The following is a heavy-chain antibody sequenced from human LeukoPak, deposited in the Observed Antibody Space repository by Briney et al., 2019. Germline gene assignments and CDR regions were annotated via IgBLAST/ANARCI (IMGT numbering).Heavy chain of an antibody. CDR2: ISAYNGNT. CDR3: ARSYYDSSGYYGDY. Sequence: GASVKVSCKASGYTFTSYDINWVRQATGQGLEWMGWISAYNGNTNYAQKLQGRVTMTTDTSTSTAYMELRSLRSDDTAVYYCARSYYDSSGYYGDYWGQGTLVTVSS. J-gene: IGHJ4*02. D-gene: IGHD3-22*01. V-gene: IGHV1-18*01. CDR1: GYTFTSYD.